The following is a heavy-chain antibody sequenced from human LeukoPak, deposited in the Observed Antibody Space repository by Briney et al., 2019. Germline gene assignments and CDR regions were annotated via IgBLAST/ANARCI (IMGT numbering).Heavy chain of an antibody. CDR2: IHSDGSST. Sequence: PGGSLRLXCAASGFTFSSYWMHWVRQAPGKVLVWVSRIHSDGSSTSYADSVRGRFTISRDDAKSTLYLQMNSLRAEDTAVYYCARSGWPYYFDYWGQGTLVTVSS. V-gene: IGHV3-74*01. CDR1: GFTFSSYW. J-gene: IGHJ4*02. CDR3: ARSGWPYYFDY. D-gene: IGHD3-22*01.